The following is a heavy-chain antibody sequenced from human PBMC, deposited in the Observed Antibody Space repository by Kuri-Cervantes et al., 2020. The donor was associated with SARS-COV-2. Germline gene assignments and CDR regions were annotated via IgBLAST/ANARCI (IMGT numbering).Heavy chain of an antibody. V-gene: IGHV7-4-1*02. D-gene: IGHD3-10*01. CDR1: GYTFTSYA. CDR3: ARDTNVGSESYWFDL. J-gene: IGHJ5*01. Sequence: AAVKVSCKASGYTFTSYAMNWVRQAPGQGLEWMGWINTNTGNPTYAQGFTGGFVFFLDTTVSTAYLQYSNLKSEDTAVYYCARDTNVGSESYWFDLWGQGTMVTVSS. CDR2: INTNTGNP.